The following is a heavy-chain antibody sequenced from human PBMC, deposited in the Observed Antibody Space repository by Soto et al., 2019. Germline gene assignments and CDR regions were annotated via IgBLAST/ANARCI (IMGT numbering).Heavy chain of an antibody. J-gene: IGHJ6*02. CDR3: AKGRSYYYYYGVDV. CDR1: GFTFSSYA. Sequence: TGGSLRLSCAASGFTFSSYAMSWVRQAPGKGLEWVSAISGSGGSTYYADSVKGRFTISRDNSKSTLYLQMNSLRAEDTALYYCAKGRSYYYYYGVDVWGQGTQVTVSS. V-gene: IGHV3-23*01. CDR2: ISGSGGST.